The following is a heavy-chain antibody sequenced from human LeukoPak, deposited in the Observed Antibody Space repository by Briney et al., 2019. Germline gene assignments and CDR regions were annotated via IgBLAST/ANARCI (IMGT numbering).Heavy chain of an antibody. V-gene: IGHV1-69*04. Sequence: SVKVSCKASGGTFSSYAISWVRQAPGQGLEWMGRIIPIFGIANYAQKFQGRVTITADKSTSTAYMELSSLRSEDTAVYYCAREGTTYYFDYWGRGTLVTVSS. J-gene: IGHJ4*02. CDR3: AREGTTYYFDY. CDR2: IIPIFGIA. D-gene: IGHD1-7*01. CDR1: GGTFSSYA.